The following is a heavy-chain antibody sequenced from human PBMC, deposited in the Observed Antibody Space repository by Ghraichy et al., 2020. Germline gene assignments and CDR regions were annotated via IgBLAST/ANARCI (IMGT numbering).Heavy chain of an antibody. CDR3: AKLKWLGMNYFDF. J-gene: IGHJ4*02. CDR1: GFTFSSSA. V-gene: IGHV3-23*01. D-gene: IGHD6-19*01. Sequence: GGSLRLSCAVFGFTFSSSAMTWVRQAPGKGLEWVATISSSGGSTYYADSVKGRFTISRDNSKNTVYLQMNSLRVEDTAVYYCAKLKWLGMNYFDFWGQGTLVTVSS. CDR2: ISSSGGST.